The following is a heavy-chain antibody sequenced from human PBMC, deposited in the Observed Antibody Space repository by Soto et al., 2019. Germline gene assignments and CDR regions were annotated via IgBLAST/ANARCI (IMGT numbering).Heavy chain of an antibody. CDR3: ARARLVVARNLVAY. CDR1: GGSISSGGYY. Sequence: SETLSLTCTVSGGSISSGGYYWTWIRQHPGKGLEWIGSIYHSGDTYYNPSLKSRVTISVDTSKNHFSLKLTSVTAADTAVYYCARARLVVARNLVAYSGQGSPVIVSS. CDR2: IYHSGDT. J-gene: IGHJ4*02. D-gene: IGHD2-2*01. V-gene: IGHV4-39*02.